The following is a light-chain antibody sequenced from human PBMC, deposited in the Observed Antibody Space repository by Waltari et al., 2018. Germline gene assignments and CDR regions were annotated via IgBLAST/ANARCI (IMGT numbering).Light chain of an antibody. V-gene: IGKV1-9*01. CDR2: DVS. CDR1: QGISRH. Sequence: DFQLTQYPSFLSASVGDRVTITCRASQGISRHLAWYQQKPGEAPKLLIYDVSTLQSGVPSRFSGSGFGTEFTLTISSLQPEDSATYYCQKLDNYPPPTFGQGTRLEI. CDR3: QKLDNYPPPT. J-gene: IGKJ5*01.